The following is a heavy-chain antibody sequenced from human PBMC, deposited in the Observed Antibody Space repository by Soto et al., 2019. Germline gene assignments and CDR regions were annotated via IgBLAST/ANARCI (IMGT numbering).Heavy chain of an antibody. D-gene: IGHD3-3*01. Sequence: QVQLVESGGGVVQPGRSLRLSCAASGFTFSSYGMHWVCQAPGKGLEWVAVISYDGSNKYYADSVKGRFTISRDNSKNTLYLQMNSLRAEDTAVYYCAKSGLRFYNYYYGMDVWGQGTTVTVSS. V-gene: IGHV3-30*18. CDR2: ISYDGSNK. CDR1: GFTFSSYG. CDR3: AKSGLRFYNYYYGMDV. J-gene: IGHJ6*02.